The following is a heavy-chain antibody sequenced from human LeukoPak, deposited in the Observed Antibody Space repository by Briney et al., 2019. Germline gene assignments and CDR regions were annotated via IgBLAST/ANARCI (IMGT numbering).Heavy chain of an antibody. D-gene: IGHD5/OR15-5a*01. J-gene: IGHJ6*04. V-gene: IGHV3-23*01. CDR3: ARGLRFVWDV. CDR2: ISGNGVTT. CDR1: GFTFSSYG. Sequence: GGTLRLSCVASGFTFSSYGMSWVRQAPGKGLEWVSRISGNGVTTYNADSVKGRFTVSRDNSKNTVFLQMSGLGAEDTAVYYCARGLRFVWDVWGKGTTVTISS.